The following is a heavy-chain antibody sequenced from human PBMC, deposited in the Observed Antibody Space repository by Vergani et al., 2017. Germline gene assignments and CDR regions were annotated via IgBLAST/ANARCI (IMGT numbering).Heavy chain of an antibody. Sequence: QVQLQESGPGLVKPSETLSLTCTVSGGSVSSGTYYWSWIRQPAGKGLEWIGYIYYSGSTNYNPSLKSRVTISVDTSTNQFSLKLSSVTAADTAVYSCARGVTIFGMNFYYYMDVWGKGTTVTVSS. CDR2: IYYSGST. CDR3: ARGVTIFGMNFYYYMDV. CDR1: GGSVSSGTYY. J-gene: IGHJ6*03. V-gene: IGHV4-61*10. D-gene: IGHD3-3*01.